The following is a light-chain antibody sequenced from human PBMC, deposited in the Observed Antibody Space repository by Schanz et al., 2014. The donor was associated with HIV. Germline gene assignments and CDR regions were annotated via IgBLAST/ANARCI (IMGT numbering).Light chain of an antibody. CDR2: GNS. Sequence: QSVLTQPPSVSGAPGQRVTISCTGSSSNIGAGYDVHWYQQLPGTAPKLLIYGNSNRPSGVPYGYSGSKSGTSASLAITGLQAEDEADYYCQSYDSSLSGSVFGGGTKVTVL. J-gene: IGLJ2*01. CDR3: QSYDSSLSGSV. V-gene: IGLV1-40*01. CDR1: SSNIGAGYD.